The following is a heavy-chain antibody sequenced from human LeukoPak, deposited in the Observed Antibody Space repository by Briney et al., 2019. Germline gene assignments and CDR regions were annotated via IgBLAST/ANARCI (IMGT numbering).Heavy chain of an antibody. CDR2: IYTSGST. Sequence: SETLSLTCTVSGGSIGSGSYYWSWIRQPAGKGLESIGRIYTSGSTNYNPSLKSRVTISVDTSKNQFSLKLSSVTAADTAVYYCATDSSGYADAFDIWGQGTMVTVSS. V-gene: IGHV4-61*02. CDR1: GGSIGSGSYY. J-gene: IGHJ3*02. D-gene: IGHD3-22*01. CDR3: ATDSSGYADAFDI.